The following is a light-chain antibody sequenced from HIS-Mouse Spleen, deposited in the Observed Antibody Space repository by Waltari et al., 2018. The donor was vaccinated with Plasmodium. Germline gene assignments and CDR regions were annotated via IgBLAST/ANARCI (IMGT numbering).Light chain of an antibody. J-gene: IGKJ3*01. CDR3: QQYKNWSFT. CDR2: GAS. CDR1: QSVSSN. V-gene: IGKV3-15*01. Sequence: EIVLTQSPATLSVSPGERATPSYRARQSVSSNLAWYQQKPGQAPRLLIYGASTRATGIPASFSGSGSETDVTLTISSQQSEDFAVYYCQQYKNWSFTFSPGTKVDIK.